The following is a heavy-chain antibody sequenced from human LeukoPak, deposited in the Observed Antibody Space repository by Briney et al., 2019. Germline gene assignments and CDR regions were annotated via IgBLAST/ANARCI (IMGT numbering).Heavy chain of an antibody. CDR2: IKYDGSEK. CDR1: GFTFSTYW. CDR3: ARAPREWLLGYYFDY. J-gene: IGHJ4*02. D-gene: IGHD3-3*01. Sequence: GGSLRLSCAASGFTFSTYWMSWVRQAPGKGLEWVANIKYDGSEKYYVDSVNGRFTISRDNAKNSLYLQMNSLRAEDTAVYYCARAPREWLLGYYFDYWGQGTLVTVSS. V-gene: IGHV3-7*01.